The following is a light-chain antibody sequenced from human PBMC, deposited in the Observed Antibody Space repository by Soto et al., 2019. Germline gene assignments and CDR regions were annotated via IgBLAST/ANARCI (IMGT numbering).Light chain of an antibody. J-gene: IGKJ1*01. CDR3: QQPYSAPGT. CDR1: QNISKF. CDR2: VTS. Sequence: DIQMTQSPSSLSASVGDRVTVTCRPSQNISKFLNWYQEKPGKAPKVLIYVTSNLQNGVPSRFSGSGSGTEFNLSISSLQTEDFATYYCQQPYSAPGTFGQGTRV. V-gene: IGKV1-39*01.